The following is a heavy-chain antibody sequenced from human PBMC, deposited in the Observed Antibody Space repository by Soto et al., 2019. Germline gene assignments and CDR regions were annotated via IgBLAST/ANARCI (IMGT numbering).Heavy chain of an antibody. CDR3: ATSVVVAASPQDWFDP. D-gene: IGHD2-15*01. V-gene: IGHV1-69*02. Sequence: ASVKVSCEASGGAVSAYNIHWVRQAPGQGLEWMGRIIPILGIVNYAQKFQGRVTITADTTTSTAYMEVTSLTSEDTAVYYCATSVVVAASPQDWFDPWGQGTLVTVSS. CDR2: IIPILGIV. CDR1: GGAVSAYN. J-gene: IGHJ5*02.